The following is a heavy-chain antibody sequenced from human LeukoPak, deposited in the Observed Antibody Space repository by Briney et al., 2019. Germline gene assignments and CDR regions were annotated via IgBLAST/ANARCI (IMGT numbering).Heavy chain of an antibody. J-gene: IGHJ6*02. Sequence: SETLSLTCAVSGGSISSGNWWSWVRQPPGKGLEWIGQIYHSGSTNYNPSLKSRVTISVEKSENQLSLNLTSVTAADTAVYYCARVYYDFWSGYYGLSSPYYYYGTDVWGQGTRDPVSS. CDR2: IYHSGST. CDR1: GGSISSGNW. CDR3: ARVYYDFWSGYYGLSSPYYYYGTDV. D-gene: IGHD3-3*01. V-gene: IGHV4-4*02.